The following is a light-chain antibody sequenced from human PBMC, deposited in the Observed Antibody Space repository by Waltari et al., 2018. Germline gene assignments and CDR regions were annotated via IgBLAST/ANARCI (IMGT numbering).Light chain of an antibody. J-gene: IGLJ2*01. CDR1: SSDVGGYHY. Sequence: QSALTQPASVSGSPGQSITISCTGTSSDVGGYHYVSWYHQHPGKAPTLMIYDVSNRPEGVSNRFSGSKSGHTASLTISGLQAEDEADYYCSTYISSSTLELFGGGTSLTVL. CDR3: STYISSSTLEL. V-gene: IGLV2-14*03. CDR2: DVS.